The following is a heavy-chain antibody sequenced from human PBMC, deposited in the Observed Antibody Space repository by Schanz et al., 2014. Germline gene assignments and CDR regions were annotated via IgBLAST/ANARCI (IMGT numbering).Heavy chain of an antibody. J-gene: IGHJ4*02. CDR1: GYTFTDYG. D-gene: IGHD5-12*01. V-gene: IGHV1-18*01. Sequence: QVQVVQSGAEVKKPGASVKVSCKASGYTFTDYGVIWVRQAPGQGLEWLGWISGSNGNTNYTQKFQGRVTMTIDPYTSTAYMELRSLRSDDTAVYYCARDFSAYVGNYFDYWGQGTLVTVSS. CDR3: ARDFSAYVGNYFDY. CDR2: ISGSNGNT.